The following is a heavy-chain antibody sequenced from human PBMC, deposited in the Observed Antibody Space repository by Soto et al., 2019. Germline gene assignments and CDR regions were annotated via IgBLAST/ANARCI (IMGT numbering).Heavy chain of an antibody. V-gene: IGHV3-23*01. D-gene: IGHD1-1*01. CDR3: AKKTNEEPYYYYGMDV. CDR1: GFTFSSYA. J-gene: IGHJ6*02. CDR2: ISGSGGST. Sequence: GGSLRLSCAASGFTFSSYAMSWVRQAPGKGLEWVSAISGSGGSTYYADSVKGRFTISRDNSKNTLYLQMNSLRADDTAVYYCAKKTNEEPYYYYGMDVWGQGTTVTVSS.